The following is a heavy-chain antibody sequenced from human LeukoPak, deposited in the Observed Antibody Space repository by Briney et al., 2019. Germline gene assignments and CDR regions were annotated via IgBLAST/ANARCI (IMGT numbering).Heavy chain of an antibody. CDR2: VYYTGNT. V-gene: IGHV4-59*08. J-gene: IGHJ4*02. CDR1: GGXMSTYY. CDR3: ARHSRVVTFVH. D-gene: IGHD2-15*01. Sequence: PSETLSLTCTVSGGXMSTYYHSWIRQPPGKGLEWIGYVYYTGNTNYSPSLKSRVTISVDTSKSQLSLRLSSVTAADTAVYYCARHSRVVTFVHWGQGILVTVSS.